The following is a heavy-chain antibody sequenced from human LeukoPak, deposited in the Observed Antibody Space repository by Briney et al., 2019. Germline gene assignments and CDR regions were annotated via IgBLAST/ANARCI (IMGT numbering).Heavy chain of an antibody. Sequence: GGSLRLSCAASGLTFSTYTMTWVRQAPGKGLEWVSGIHSGGSTYYADSVKGRFTISRDNSKNTLYLEMNSLTAEDTAVFYCAKDLYSSSWSLYYYGMDVWGQGTTVTVSS. CDR1: GLTFSTYT. CDR3: AKDLYSSSWSLYYYGMDV. CDR2: IHSGGST. J-gene: IGHJ6*02. V-gene: IGHV3-23*01. D-gene: IGHD6-13*01.